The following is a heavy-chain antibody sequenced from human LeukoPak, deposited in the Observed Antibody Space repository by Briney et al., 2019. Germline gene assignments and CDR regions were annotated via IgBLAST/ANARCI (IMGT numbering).Heavy chain of an antibody. CDR1: GGSISSGGYH. CDR2: IYYSGST. Sequence: SETLSLTCTVSGGSISSGGYHWSWIRQHPGKGLEWIGYIYYSGSTYYNPSLKSRVTISVDTSKNQFSLKLSSVTAADTAVYYCARDGKLGDAFDIWGQGTMVTVSS. J-gene: IGHJ3*02. CDR3: ARDGKLGDAFDI. D-gene: IGHD7-27*01. V-gene: IGHV4-31*03.